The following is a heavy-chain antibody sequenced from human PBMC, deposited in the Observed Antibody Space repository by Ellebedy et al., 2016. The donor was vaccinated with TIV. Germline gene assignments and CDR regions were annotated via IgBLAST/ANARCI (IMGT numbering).Heavy chain of an antibody. D-gene: IGHD3-22*01. J-gene: IGHJ6*02. V-gene: IGHV1-8*01. Sequence: ASVKVSCXASGYTFTSYDINWVRQATGQGLEWMGWMNPNSGNTGYAQKFQGRVTMTRNTSISTAYMELSSLRSEDTAVYYCARRNYDSSGYYYYYYYGMDVWGQGTTVTVSS. CDR1: GYTFTSYD. CDR3: ARRNYDSSGYYYYYYYGMDV. CDR2: MNPNSGNT.